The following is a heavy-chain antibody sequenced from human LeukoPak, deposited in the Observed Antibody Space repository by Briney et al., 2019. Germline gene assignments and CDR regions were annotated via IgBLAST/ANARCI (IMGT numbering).Heavy chain of an antibody. CDR2: ISGYNGNT. CDR3: ARDGIAAPGTGYFYYYGMDV. Sequence: GASVKVSCRAFGYTLTTYGITWVRQAPGQGLEWMGWISGYNGNTNFAQKFQGRVTMTTDTSTSTAYMELRSLRSDDTAVYYCARDGIAAPGTGYFYYYGMDVWGQGTTVTVSS. D-gene: IGHD6-13*01. CDR1: GYTLTTYG. V-gene: IGHV1-18*01. J-gene: IGHJ6*02.